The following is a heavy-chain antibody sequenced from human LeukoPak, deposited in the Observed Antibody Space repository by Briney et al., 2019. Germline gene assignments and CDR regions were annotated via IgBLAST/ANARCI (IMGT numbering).Heavy chain of an antibody. CDR1: GGSISSSNW. CDR2: IYHSGST. J-gene: IGHJ6*03. CDR3: ARVVVAAPYYYYYYMDV. D-gene: IGHD2-15*01. V-gene: IGHV4-4*02. Sequence: KPSGTLSLTCAVSGGSISSSNWWSWVRQPPGKGLEWIGEIYHSGSTNYNPSLKSRVTISVDTSKNQVSLKLSSVTAADRAVYYCARVVVAAPYYYYYYMDVWGKGTTVTVSS.